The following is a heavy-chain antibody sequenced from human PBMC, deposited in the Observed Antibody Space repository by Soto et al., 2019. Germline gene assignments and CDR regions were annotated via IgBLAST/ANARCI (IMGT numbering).Heavy chain of an antibody. CDR2: ISNSGGST. V-gene: IGHV3-23*01. CDR3: AKIPPGYSYGYFYFDY. D-gene: IGHD5-18*01. Sequence: GGSLRLSCAASGFTFSNYVMSWVRQAPGKGLEWVSSISNSGGSTYYADSVKGRFTISRDNSKNTLYLQMNSLRAEDTAVYYCAKIPPGYSYGYFYFDYWGQGTLVTVPS. CDR1: GFTFSNYV. J-gene: IGHJ4*02.